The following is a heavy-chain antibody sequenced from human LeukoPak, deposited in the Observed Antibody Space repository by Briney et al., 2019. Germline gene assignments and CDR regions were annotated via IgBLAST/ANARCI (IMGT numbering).Heavy chain of an antibody. Sequence: SVKVSCKASGGTFSSYAISWVRQAPGQGLEWMGGIIPIFGTANYAQKFQGRVTITADESTSTAYMELSSLRSKDTAVYYCARGVAGTKNWFDPWGQGTLVTVSS. V-gene: IGHV1-69*13. D-gene: IGHD1-1*01. CDR2: IIPIFGTA. CDR3: ARGVAGTKNWFDP. J-gene: IGHJ5*02. CDR1: GGTFSSYA.